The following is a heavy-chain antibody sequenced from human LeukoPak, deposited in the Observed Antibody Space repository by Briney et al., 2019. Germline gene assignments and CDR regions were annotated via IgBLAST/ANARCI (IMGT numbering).Heavy chain of an antibody. CDR1: GASITSTKYF. D-gene: IGHD2-8*01. CDR3: AGLGVMVLVYQFEP. J-gene: IGHJ5*02. CDR2: ISNSGST. V-gene: IGHV4-39*07. Sequence: SDTLSLTCAVSGASITSTKYFWGWIRQPPGKELELIAIISNSGSTPYNPSLKIQFTMPTDPSKNQFFQQLAHLTAADTVVYYCAGLGVMVLVYQFEPWGRGTPVTVSS.